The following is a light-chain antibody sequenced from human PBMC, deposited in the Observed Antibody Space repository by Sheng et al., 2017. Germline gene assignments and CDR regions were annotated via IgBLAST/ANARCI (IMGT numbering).Light chain of an antibody. CDR1: QSISSW. Sequence: DIQMIQSPSSLSASLGDSITITCRASQSISSWLAWYQQKPGKAPKLLIYKASSLESGVPSRFSGSGSGTEFTLTISSLQPDDFATYYCQQFNSYRLTFGGGTKVEIK. J-gene: IGKJ4*01. CDR2: KAS. V-gene: IGKV1-5*03. CDR3: QQFNSYRLT.